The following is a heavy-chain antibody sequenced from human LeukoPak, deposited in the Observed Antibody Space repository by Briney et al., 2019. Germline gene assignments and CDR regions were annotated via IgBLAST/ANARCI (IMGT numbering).Heavy chain of an antibody. D-gene: IGHD3-9*01. CDR1: GFTFSDYY. CDR2: ISSSSSYT. V-gene: IGHV3-11*06. Sequence: PGGSLRLSCAASGFTFSDYYMSWIRQAPGKGLEWVSYISSSSSYTNYADSVKGRFTISRDNAKNSLYLQMNSLRAEDTAVYYCSRDSARVIRYFDWVVDYYYYYGMDVWGKGTTVTVSS. J-gene: IGHJ6*04. CDR3: SRDSARVIRYFDWVVDYYYYYGMDV.